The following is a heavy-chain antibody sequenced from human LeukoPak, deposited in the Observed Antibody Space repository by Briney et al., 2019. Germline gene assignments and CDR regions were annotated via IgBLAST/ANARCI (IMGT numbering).Heavy chain of an antibody. V-gene: IGHV4-39*07. D-gene: IGHD4-11*01. Sequence: SETLSLTCTVSGGSISSSPYYWGWIRQPPGKGLEWIGSIYYSGTTHYSPSLESRVTISVDTSKNQFSLKLASVTAADTAVYYCARVGRYSNYLDYWGQGTLVTVSS. J-gene: IGHJ4*02. CDR3: ARVGRYSNYLDY. CDR2: IYYSGTT. CDR1: GGSISSSPYY.